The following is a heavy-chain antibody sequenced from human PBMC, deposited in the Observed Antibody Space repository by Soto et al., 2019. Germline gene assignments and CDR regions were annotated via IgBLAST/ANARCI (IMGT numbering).Heavy chain of an antibody. D-gene: IGHD6-13*01. V-gene: IGHV1-2*02. CDR2: INPNSGGT. Sequence: QVQLVQSGAEVKKPGASVKVSCKASGYTFTGYYMHWVRQAPGQGLEWMGWINPNSGGTNYAQKFQGRVTMTRDTSISTAYMELSRLRSDDTAVYYCAREGGIAAAGTGNWFDPWGQGTLVTVSS. J-gene: IGHJ5*02. CDR1: GYTFTGYY. CDR3: AREGGIAAAGTGNWFDP.